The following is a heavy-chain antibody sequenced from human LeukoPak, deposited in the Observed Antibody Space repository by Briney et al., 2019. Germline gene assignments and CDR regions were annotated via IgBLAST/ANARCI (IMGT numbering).Heavy chain of an antibody. CDR1: GSTFTGYY. V-gene: IGHV1-2*02. CDR2: INTNSGGT. Sequence: ASVKVSCKASGSTFTGYYMHWVRLAPGQGLELVGWINTNSGGTNYAQQFQGRVTMTRVTSISTDYMELRRLRADDKAVVYCARDLLASSVWFDPWGQGTLVTVSS. J-gene: IGHJ5*02. D-gene: IGHD3-22*01. CDR3: ARDLLASSVWFDP.